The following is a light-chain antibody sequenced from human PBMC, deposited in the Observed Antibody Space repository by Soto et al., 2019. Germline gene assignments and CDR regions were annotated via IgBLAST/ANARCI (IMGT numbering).Light chain of an antibody. CDR3: QQYNNWPIT. J-gene: IGKJ5*01. CDR2: GAS. CDR1: QNILSN. Sequence: EIVPTPSPATLSVSPWERATLSCRASQNILSNLAWHQQKPGQAPRLLIYGASTRATGIPARFSGSGSGTEFTLTISSLQSEDFEIYYCQQYNNWPITVGQGTRLEIK. V-gene: IGKV3-15*01.